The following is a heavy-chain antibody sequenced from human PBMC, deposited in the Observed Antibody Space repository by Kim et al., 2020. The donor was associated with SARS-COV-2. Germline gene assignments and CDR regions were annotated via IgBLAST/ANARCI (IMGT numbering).Heavy chain of an antibody. V-gene: IGHV1-8*01. CDR1: GYTFTSYD. D-gene: IGHD3-22*01. CDR2: MNPNSGNT. Sequence: ASVKVSCKASGYTFTSYDINWVRQATGQGLEWMGWMNPNSGNTGYAQKFQGRVTMTRNTSISTAYMELSSLRSEDTAVYYCAGGGQDYYDSSGYYYTLAFDIWGQGTMVTVSS. J-gene: IGHJ3*02. CDR3: AGGGQDYYDSSGYYYTLAFDI.